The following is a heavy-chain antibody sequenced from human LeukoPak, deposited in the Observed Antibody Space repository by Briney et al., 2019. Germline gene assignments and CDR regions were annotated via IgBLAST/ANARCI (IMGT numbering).Heavy chain of an antibody. CDR1: GFTFSSYS. CDR2: ISSSSSTI. D-gene: IGHD2-2*01. J-gene: IGHJ6*04. V-gene: IGHV3-48*01. Sequence: GGSLRLSCAASGFTFSSYSMNWVRQAPGKGLEWVSYISSSSSTIYYADSVKGRFTISRDNAKNSLYLQMNSLRAEDTAVYYCARTRGYQLLSRMDVWGKGTTVTISS. CDR3: ARTRGYQLLSRMDV.